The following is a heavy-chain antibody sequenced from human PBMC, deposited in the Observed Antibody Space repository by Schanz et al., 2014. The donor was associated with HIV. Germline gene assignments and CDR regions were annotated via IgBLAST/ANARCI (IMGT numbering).Heavy chain of an antibody. D-gene: IGHD3-10*01. V-gene: IGHV3-66*01. J-gene: IGHJ3*01. CDR1: GFTFSSYW. CDR3: SRVGGWGAFDF. CDR2: LYNGGDT. Sequence: EVQLLESGGGFVQPGGSLRLSCAASGFTFSSYWMHWVRQAPGKGLEWVSTLYNGGDTYYADSVKGRFTISRDNSKNTLYLQMSSLRAEDTAVYYCSRVGGWGAFDFWGQGTMLTVSS.